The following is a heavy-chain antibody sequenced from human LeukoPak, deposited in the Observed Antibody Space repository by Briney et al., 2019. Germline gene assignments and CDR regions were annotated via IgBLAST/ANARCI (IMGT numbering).Heavy chain of an antibody. CDR1: GFTFSSYA. V-gene: IGHV3-30*04. Sequence: PGGSLRLSCAASGFTFSSYAMHWVRQAPGKGLEWVAVISYDGSNKYYADSVKGRFTISRDNSKNTLYLQMNSLRAEDTAVYYCAKDILTGWIAAAGTYYFDYWGQGTLVTVSS. D-gene: IGHD6-13*01. CDR2: ISYDGSNK. J-gene: IGHJ4*02. CDR3: AKDILTGWIAAAGTYYFDY.